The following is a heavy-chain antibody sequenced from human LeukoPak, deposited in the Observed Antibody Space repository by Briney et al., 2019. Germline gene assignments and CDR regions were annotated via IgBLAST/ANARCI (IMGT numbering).Heavy chain of an antibody. CDR1: GGTFMRHS. V-gene: IGHV1-69*16. CDR3: ASKVITWTTQDQYFDS. D-gene: IGHD3-22*01. CDR2: IIPILAAA. Sequence: EASVKVSCKASGGTFMRHSISWVRQAPGQGLEWMGGIIPILAAADYPQKYQGRVTITTDESTSTVFMELSSITSEDSAVYYCASKVITWTTQDQYFDSWGQGTLVTVSS. J-gene: IGHJ4*02.